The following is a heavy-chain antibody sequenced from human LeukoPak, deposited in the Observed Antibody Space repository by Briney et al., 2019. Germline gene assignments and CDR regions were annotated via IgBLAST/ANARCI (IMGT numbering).Heavy chain of an antibody. J-gene: IGHJ4*02. CDR1: GFTFSSYA. CDR3: AKDPVIRGMATIRVFDY. D-gene: IGHD5-24*01. Sequence: GGSLRLSCAASGFTFSSYAMSWVRQAPGKGLEWVSAISGSGGSTYYADSVKGRFTISRDNSKNTLYLQMNSLRAEDTAVYYCAKDPVIRGMATIRVFDYWGQGTLVTVSS. CDR2: ISGSGGST. V-gene: IGHV3-23*01.